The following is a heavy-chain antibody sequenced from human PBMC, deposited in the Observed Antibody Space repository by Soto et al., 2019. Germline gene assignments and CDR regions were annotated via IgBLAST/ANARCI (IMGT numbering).Heavy chain of an antibody. J-gene: IGHJ4*02. Sequence: GGSLRLSCAASGFTFSSYAMSWVRQAPGKGLEWVSAISGSGGSTYYADSVKGRFTISRDNSKNTLYLQMNSLRAEDTAVYYCAKGETYYDFWSGYYTEAGIFDYWGQGTLVTVSS. D-gene: IGHD3-3*01. CDR2: ISGSGGST. CDR3: AKGETYYDFWSGYYTEAGIFDY. V-gene: IGHV3-23*01. CDR1: GFTFSSYA.